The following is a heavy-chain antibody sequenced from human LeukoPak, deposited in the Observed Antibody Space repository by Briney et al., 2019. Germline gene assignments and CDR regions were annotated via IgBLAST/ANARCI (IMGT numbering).Heavy chain of an antibody. CDR2: IYYSGST. V-gene: IGHV4-61*05. Sequence: SETLSLTCSVSGGSFSSSYYYWGWLRQPPGKGLEWIGYIYYSGSTNYNPSLKSRVTISVDTSKNQFSLKLSSVTAADTAVYYCARVGYVSAWYPFDYWGQGTPVIVSP. D-gene: IGHD6-19*01. J-gene: IGHJ4*02. CDR1: GGSFSSSYYY. CDR3: ARVGYVSAWYPFDY.